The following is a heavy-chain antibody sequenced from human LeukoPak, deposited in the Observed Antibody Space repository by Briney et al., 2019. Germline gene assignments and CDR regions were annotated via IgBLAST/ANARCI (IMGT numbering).Heavy chain of an antibody. V-gene: IGHV3-7*01. CDR2: IKQDGSEK. Sequence: PGGSLRLSCAASGFTFSSYWMSWMRQAPGKGLEWVATIKQDGSEKYCVDSVKGRFTISRDNAKNSLYLQMNSLRAEDTAVYYCARVFSYDLKFWGQGTLVTVSS. J-gene: IGHJ4*02. CDR1: GFTFSSYW. D-gene: IGHD5-18*01. CDR3: ARVFSYDLKF.